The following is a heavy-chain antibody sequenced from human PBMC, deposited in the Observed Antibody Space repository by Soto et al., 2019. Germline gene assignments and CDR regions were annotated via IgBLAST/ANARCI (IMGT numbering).Heavy chain of an antibody. V-gene: IGHV3-30*02. J-gene: IGHJ4*02. D-gene: IGHD2-21*02. CDR2: IRYDGSNK. Sequence: PGGSLRLSCAASGFTFSSYGMHWVRQAPGKGLEWVALIRYDGSNKYYADSVKGRFTISRDNSKNTLYLQMNNLRAEDTAVYYCARDAEVVTAIPLYYFDYWGQGTLVTVSS. CDR3: ARDAEVVTAIPLYYFDY. CDR1: GFTFSSYG.